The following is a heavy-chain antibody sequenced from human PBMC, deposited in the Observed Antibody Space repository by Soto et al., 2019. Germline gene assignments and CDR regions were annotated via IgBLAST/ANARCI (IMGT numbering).Heavy chain of an antibody. CDR1: GGSISSSSYY. Sequence: SETLSLTCTVSGGSISSSSYYWGWIHQPPGKGLEWIGSIYYSGSTYYNPSLKSRVTISVDTSKNQFSLKLSSVTAADTAVYYCARRYSSGWLVAFDIWGQGTMVTVSS. CDR3: ARRYSSGWLVAFDI. V-gene: IGHV4-39*01. CDR2: IYYSGST. J-gene: IGHJ3*02. D-gene: IGHD6-19*01.